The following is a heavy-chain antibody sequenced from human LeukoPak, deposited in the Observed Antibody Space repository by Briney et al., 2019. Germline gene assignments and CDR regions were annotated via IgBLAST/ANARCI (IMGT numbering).Heavy chain of an antibody. V-gene: IGHV1-69*11. D-gene: IGHD4-17*01. J-gene: IGHJ4*02. CDR1: RGTFSKYP. CDR3: ARGPNDYGDYTLNL. Sequence: ESSVKVSCKTSRGTFSKYPIRWVRQAPGQGLEWMGRIIPILGTVNYAQNFQGRVTMTTDESTTTVYLELRSLRSEDTAIYFCARGPNDYGDYTLNLWGQGTLITVSS. CDR2: IIPILGTV.